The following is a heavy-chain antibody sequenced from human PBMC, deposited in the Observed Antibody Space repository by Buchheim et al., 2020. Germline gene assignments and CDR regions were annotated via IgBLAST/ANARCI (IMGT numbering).Heavy chain of an antibody. J-gene: IGHJ2*01. Sequence: EVQLLESGGGLIQPGGSLRLSCAASGFTFSSYAMSWVRQAPGKGLEWVSGISGSGGGPYYADSVKGRFTISRDNSKNTLDLQMNILRAEDTAVYYCAKCVNLECWYFDLWGRGTL. CDR3: AKCVNLECWYFDL. D-gene: IGHD3-3*01. V-gene: IGHV3-23*01. CDR2: ISGSGGGP. CDR1: GFTFSSYA.